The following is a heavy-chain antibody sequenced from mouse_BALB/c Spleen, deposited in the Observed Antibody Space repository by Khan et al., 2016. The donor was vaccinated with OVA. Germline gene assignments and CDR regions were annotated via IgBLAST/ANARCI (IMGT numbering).Heavy chain of an antibody. CDR1: GYSFTNYG. V-gene: IGHV9-3-1*01. D-gene: IGHD2-10*01. CDR2: INTYTGEP. J-gene: IGHJ4*01. CDR3: ARPTYFSYTLDH. Sequence: QIQLVQSGPELKKPGETVKISCKASGYSFTNYGMNWVKQSPGKALKWMGWINTYTGEPTYADDFKGRFAFSLETSASTAYLQINNLKNEDTATYFCARPTYFSYTLDHWGQGTSVTVSS.